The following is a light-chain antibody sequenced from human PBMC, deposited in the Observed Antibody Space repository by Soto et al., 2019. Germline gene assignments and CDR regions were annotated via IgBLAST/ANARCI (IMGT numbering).Light chain of an antibody. CDR2: SAS. CDR1: QSISNY. Sequence: DLQMTQSPTSLSASVGDRVTITCRASQSISNYLNWYQQKPGKVPNLLIYSASSLQSGVPSRFSGSGSGTDFTLTINSLQPEDFATYYCQQSYGFPYTFGQGTKLEI. J-gene: IGKJ2*01. CDR3: QQSYGFPYT. V-gene: IGKV1-39*01.